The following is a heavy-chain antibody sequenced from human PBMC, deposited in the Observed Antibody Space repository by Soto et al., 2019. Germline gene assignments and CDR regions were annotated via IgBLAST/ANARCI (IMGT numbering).Heavy chain of an antibody. CDR1: GFTFSSYA. CDR3: ARGRYFDWLPYPRYNWFDP. Sequence: QVQLVESGGGVVQPGRSLRLSCAASGFTFSSYAMHWVRQAPGKGLEWVAVISYDGSNKYYADSVKGRFTISRDNSKNTLYLQMNSVRAEDTAVYYCARGRYFDWLPYPRYNWFDPWGQGTLVTVSS. J-gene: IGHJ5*02. D-gene: IGHD3-9*01. CDR2: ISYDGSNK. V-gene: IGHV3-30-3*01.